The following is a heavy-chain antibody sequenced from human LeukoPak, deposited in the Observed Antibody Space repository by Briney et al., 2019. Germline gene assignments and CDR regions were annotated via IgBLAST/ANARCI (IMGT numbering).Heavy chain of an antibody. CDR2: IYYSGST. V-gene: IGHV4-31*03. Sequence: SETLSLTCTVSGGSISSGGYSWSWIRQHPGKGLEWIGYIYYSGSTYYNPSLKSRVTISVDTSKNQFSLKLSSVTAADTAVYYCARGSYCGGDCSDYFDYWGQGTLVTVSS. J-gene: IGHJ4*02. CDR3: ARGSYCGGDCSDYFDY. CDR1: GGSISSGGYS. D-gene: IGHD2-21*02.